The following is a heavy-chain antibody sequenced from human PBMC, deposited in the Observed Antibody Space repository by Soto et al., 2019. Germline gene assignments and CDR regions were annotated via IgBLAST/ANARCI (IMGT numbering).Heavy chain of an antibody. CDR2: IYYSGST. Sequence: QVQLQESGPGLVKPSQTLSLTCTVSGGSISSGDYYWSWIRQHPGKGLEWIGYIYYSGSTYYNPXXXXXXXXXXXXXXXXXXXXXXXXXXAXXXXXXXARXWSGSRQGFDPWGQGTLVTV. D-gene: IGHD3-3*01. V-gene: IGHV4-30-4*08. J-gene: IGHJ5*02. CDR1: GGSISSGDYY. CDR3: ARXWSGSRQGFDP.